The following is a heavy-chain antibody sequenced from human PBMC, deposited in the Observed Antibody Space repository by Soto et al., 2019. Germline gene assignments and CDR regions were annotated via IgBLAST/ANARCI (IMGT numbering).Heavy chain of an antibody. V-gene: IGHV4-31*03. CDR1: GGSISSGGYY. CDR2: IYYSGST. CDR3: ARWYYYGSGSYYNVGWFDP. D-gene: IGHD3-10*01. J-gene: IGHJ5*02. Sequence: PSETLSLTCTVSGGSISSGGYYWSWIRQHPGKGLEWIGYIYYSGSTYYNPSLKSRVTISVDTSKNQFSLKLSSVTAADTAVYYCARWYYYGSGSYYNVGWFDPWGQGTLVTVSS.